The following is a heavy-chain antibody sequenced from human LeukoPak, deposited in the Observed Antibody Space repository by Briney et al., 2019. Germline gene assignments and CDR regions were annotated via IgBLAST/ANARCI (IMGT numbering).Heavy chain of an antibody. CDR1: GGSISSSSYY. CDR3: ARYSYGGMDV. CDR2: IYYSGGT. Sequence: SETLSLTCTVSGGSISSSSYYWGWIRQPPGKGLEWIGSIYYSGGTYYNPSLKSRVTISVDTSKNQFSLKLSSVTAADTAVYYCARYSYGGMDVWGQGTTVTVSS. J-gene: IGHJ6*02. V-gene: IGHV4-39*01. D-gene: IGHD5-18*01.